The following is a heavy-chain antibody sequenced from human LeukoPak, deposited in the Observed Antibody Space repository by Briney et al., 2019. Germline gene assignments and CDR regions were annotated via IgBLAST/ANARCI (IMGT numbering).Heavy chain of an antibody. J-gene: IGHJ3*02. CDR3: ARDQSSFLENCDTFDI. D-gene: IGHD2/OR15-2a*01. CDR2: INPNSGGT. CDR1: GYTFTGYY. Sequence: ASVKVSCKASGYTFTGYYMHWVRQSPGQGLEWMGWINPNSGGTNYAQKFQGRVTMTRDTSISTAYMELSRLRSDDTAVYFCARDQSSFLENCDTFDIWGQGTMVTVSS. V-gene: IGHV1-2*02.